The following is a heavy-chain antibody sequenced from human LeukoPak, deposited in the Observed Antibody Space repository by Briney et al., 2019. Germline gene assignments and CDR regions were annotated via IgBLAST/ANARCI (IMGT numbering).Heavy chain of an antibody. V-gene: IGHV4-4*07. Sequence: SETLSLTCTVSGGSISSYYWSWIRQPPGKGLEWIGRIYTSGSTNYNPSLKSRVTISVNTSKNQFSLKLSSVTAADTAVYYCARRAYYESSVDYWGQGTLVTVSS. J-gene: IGHJ4*02. CDR1: GGSISSYY. D-gene: IGHD3-22*01. CDR3: ARRAYYESSVDY. CDR2: IYTSGST.